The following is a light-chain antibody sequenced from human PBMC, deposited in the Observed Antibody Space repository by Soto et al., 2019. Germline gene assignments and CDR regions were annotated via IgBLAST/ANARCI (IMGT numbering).Light chain of an antibody. J-gene: IGLJ2*01. V-gene: IGLV1-40*01. CDR3: QSYDSSLRVV. CDR2: GNS. CDR1: SSNIGAGYD. Sequence: QSVLTQPPSVSGAPGQRVTISCTGSSSNIGAGYDVPWYQQLPGTAPKLLIYGNSNRPSGVPDRFSGSKSGTSASLTITGLQAEDDADYYCQSYDSSLRVVFGGGTKLTVL.